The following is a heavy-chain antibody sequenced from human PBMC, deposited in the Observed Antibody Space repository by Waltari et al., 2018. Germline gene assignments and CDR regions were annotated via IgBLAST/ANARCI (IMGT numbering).Heavy chain of an antibody. CDR3: AREGRAAAGTDY. CDR2: INHSGYT. Sequence: QLQQSGAGLVKPSETLSLTCTVSGASVTSGNHQWGWIRQPPGKGLEWLGEINHSGYTNYDPSLNSRGTISVGTSKNQFSLKLSSVTAADTAVYCCAREGRAAAGTDYWSQGTLVTVSS. J-gene: IGHJ4*02. V-gene: IGHV4-39*07. D-gene: IGHD6-13*01. CDR1: GASVTSGNHQ.